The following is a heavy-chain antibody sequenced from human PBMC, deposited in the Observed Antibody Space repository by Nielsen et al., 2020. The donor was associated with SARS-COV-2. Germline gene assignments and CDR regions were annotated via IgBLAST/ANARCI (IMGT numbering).Heavy chain of an antibody. CDR2: ISSNGGST. J-gene: IGHJ4*02. CDR3: ARDIAAGTEY. Sequence: WIRQPPGKGLEYVSAISSNGGSTYYADSVKGRFTISRDNSKNTLYLQMNSLRAEDTAVYYCARDIAAGTEYWGQGTLVTVSS. D-gene: IGHD6-13*01. V-gene: IGHV3-64*04.